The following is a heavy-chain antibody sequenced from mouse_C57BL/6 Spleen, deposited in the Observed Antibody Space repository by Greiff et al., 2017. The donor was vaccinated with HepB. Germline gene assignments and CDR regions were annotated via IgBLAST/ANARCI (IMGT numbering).Heavy chain of an antibody. D-gene: IGHD1-1*01. V-gene: IGHV1-59*01. CDR3: ARRDYYGSSSTLYFDY. Sequence: QVQLQQPGAELVRPGTSVKLSCKASGYTFTSYWMHWVKQRPGQGLEWIGVIDPSDSYTNYNQKFKGKATLTVDTSSSTAYMQLSSLKSEDSAVYYCARRDYYGSSSTLYFDYWGQGTTLTVSS. CDR1: GYTFTSYW. J-gene: IGHJ2*01. CDR2: IDPSDSYT.